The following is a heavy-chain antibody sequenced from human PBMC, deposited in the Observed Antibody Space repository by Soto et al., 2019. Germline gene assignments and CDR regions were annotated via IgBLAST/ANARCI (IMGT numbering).Heavy chain of an antibody. Sequence: EVQLWESGGGLVQPGGSLRLSCAVTGYTFSSFDMSWVRQAPGKGLEWVSTISGSGGGTNYADSVKGRFTISRDISTYTVYLQMNSLTAEDTAVYYCAHRTGFDYWCQGALVTVSS. CDR2: ISGSGGGT. J-gene: IGHJ4*02. CDR1: GYTFSSFD. V-gene: IGHV3-23*01. CDR3: AHRTGFDY.